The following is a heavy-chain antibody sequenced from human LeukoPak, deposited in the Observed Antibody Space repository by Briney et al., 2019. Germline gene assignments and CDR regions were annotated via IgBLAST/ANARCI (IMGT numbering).Heavy chain of an antibody. Sequence: GGSLRLSCAASGFTFSTYAMNWVRQAPGKGLEWVSVISGGGETTFYADSVKGRFTISRDNSKNTLYLQMNSLRVEDTAVYYCATHRQYSSAWYFDYWGQGTLVTVSS. V-gene: IGHV3-23*01. CDR1: GFTFSTYA. D-gene: IGHD6-19*01. CDR3: ATHRQYSSAWYFDY. CDR2: ISGGGETT. J-gene: IGHJ4*02.